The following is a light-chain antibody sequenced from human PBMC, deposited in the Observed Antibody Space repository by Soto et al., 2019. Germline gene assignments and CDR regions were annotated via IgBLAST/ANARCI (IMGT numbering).Light chain of an antibody. CDR2: DAS. CDR1: QSVSNNY. V-gene: IGKV3-20*01. J-gene: IGKJ4*01. Sequence: EIVLTQSPGTLSLSPGERATLSCRASQSVSNNYLAWYQQKPGQAPRLLIYDASNRATGIPARFRGSGSGTDLTLTISSVEPVDFAVYYCQQYGCPPLTSGGGAKVDI. CDR3: QQYGCPPLT.